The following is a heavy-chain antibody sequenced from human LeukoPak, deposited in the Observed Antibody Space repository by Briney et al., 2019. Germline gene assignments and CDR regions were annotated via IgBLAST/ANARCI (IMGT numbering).Heavy chain of an antibody. CDR1: GFTFSSYW. CDR3: ARGRAGYCSGGSCRRHYYYMDV. J-gene: IGHJ6*03. Sequence: GGSLRLSCAASGFTFSSYWMSWVRQAPGKGLEWVANIKQDGSEKYYVDSVKGRFTISRDNAKNSLYLQMNSLRAEDTAVYYCARGRAGYCSGGSCRRHYYYMDVWGKGTTVTVSS. CDR2: IKQDGSEK. V-gene: IGHV3-7*01. D-gene: IGHD2-15*01.